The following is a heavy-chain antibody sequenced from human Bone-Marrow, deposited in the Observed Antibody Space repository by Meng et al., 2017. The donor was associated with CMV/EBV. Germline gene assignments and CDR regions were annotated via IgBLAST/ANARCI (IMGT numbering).Heavy chain of an antibody. V-gene: IGHV1-8*01. CDR3: ASSLYCSSTSCYPWENYYYYDMDV. D-gene: IGHD2-2*01. J-gene: IGHJ6*04. CDR1: GYTFTSYD. CDR2: MNPNSGNT. Sequence: ASVKVSCKASGYTFTSYDINWVRQATGQGLEWMGWMNPNSGNTGYAQKFQGRVTMTRNTSISTAYMELSSLRSEDTAVYYCASSLYCSSTSCYPWENYYYYDMDVWGERTTVTVSS.